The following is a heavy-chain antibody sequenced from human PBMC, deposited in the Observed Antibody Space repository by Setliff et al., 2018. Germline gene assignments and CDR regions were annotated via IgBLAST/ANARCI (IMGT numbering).Heavy chain of an antibody. CDR1: GGSITDENSW. D-gene: IGHD6-19*01. J-gene: IGHJ5*02. CDR2: IYIRGGT. Sequence: SETLSLTCTVSGGSITDENSWWAWIRQPAGKRPEWLGLIYIRGGTDYNPSLESRVTISLDTSRNQFSLNLTSVTAADTAVYYCAVDHVTNIAESGYGYTRIDPWGQG. CDR3: AVDHVTNIAESGYGYTRIDP. V-gene: IGHV4-61*02.